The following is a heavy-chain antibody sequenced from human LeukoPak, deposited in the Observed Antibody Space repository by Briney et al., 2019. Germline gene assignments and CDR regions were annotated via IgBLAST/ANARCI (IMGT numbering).Heavy chain of an antibody. CDR2: IKSKTDGETT. Sequence: GGSLRLSRAASGFTFSNAWMSWVRQAPGKGLEWVGRIKSKTDGETTDYAAPVKGRFTISRDDSKITRYLQMNSLKTEDTAVYYCTTRGAAMVIPFDYWGQGTLVTVSS. J-gene: IGHJ4*02. D-gene: IGHD5-18*01. V-gene: IGHV3-15*01. CDR1: GFTFSNAW. CDR3: TTRGAAMVIPFDY.